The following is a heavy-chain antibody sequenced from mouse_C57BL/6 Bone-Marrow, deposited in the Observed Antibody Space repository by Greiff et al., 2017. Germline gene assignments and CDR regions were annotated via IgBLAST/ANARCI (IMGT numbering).Heavy chain of an antibody. J-gene: IGHJ2*01. Sequence: VQLQQSGAELMKPGASVKLSCKATGYTFTGSWIAWVKQRPGHGLEWIGEILPGSGSTNYNEKFKGKATFTSDTSSNTAYMQRSSLTAEDSAIYCCARSLDYGSSPYWGQGTTLTVSS. CDR2: ILPGSGST. D-gene: IGHD1-1*01. CDR3: ARSLDYGSSPY. CDR1: GYTFTGSW. V-gene: IGHV1-9*01.